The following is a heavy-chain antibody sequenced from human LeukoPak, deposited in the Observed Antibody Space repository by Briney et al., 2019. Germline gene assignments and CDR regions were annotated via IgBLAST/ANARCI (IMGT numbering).Heavy chain of an antibody. Sequence: GGSLRLSCAASGFTFSNAWMSWVRQAPGKGLEWVGRIKSKTDGGTTDYAAPVKGRFTISRDDSKTTLYLQMNSLKTEDTAVYYCTTVFAVWFGELSNDYWGQGTLVTVSS. J-gene: IGHJ4*02. CDR2: IKSKTDGGTT. CDR1: GFTFSNAW. V-gene: IGHV3-15*01. CDR3: TTVFAVWFGELSNDY. D-gene: IGHD3-10*01.